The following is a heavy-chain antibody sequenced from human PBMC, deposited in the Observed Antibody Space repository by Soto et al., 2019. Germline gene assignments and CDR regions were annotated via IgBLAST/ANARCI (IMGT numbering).Heavy chain of an antibody. Sequence: QVQLVQSGAEVKKPGSSVKVSCKASGGIFSSYTISWVRQAPGQGLEWMGRIIPILGIANYAQKFQGRVTITADKSTSTAYMELSSLRSEDTAVYYCAREKAAAGKGLDAFDIWGQGTMVTVSS. CDR1: GGIFSSYT. CDR3: AREKAAAGKGLDAFDI. J-gene: IGHJ3*02. CDR2: IIPILGIA. V-gene: IGHV1-69*08. D-gene: IGHD6-13*01.